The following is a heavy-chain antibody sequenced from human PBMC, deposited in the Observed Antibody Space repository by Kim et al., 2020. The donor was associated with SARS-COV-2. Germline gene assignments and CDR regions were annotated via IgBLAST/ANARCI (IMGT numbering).Heavy chain of an antibody. V-gene: IGHV3-23*01. D-gene: IGHD4-17*01. J-gene: IGHJ6*02. Sequence: WVSAISGSGGSTYYAASVKGRFTISRDNSKNTLYLQMNSLRAEDTAVYYCAKTTVGNSPFYYYYGMDVWGQGTTVTVSS. CDR3: AKTTVGNSPFYYYYGMDV. CDR2: ISGSGGST.